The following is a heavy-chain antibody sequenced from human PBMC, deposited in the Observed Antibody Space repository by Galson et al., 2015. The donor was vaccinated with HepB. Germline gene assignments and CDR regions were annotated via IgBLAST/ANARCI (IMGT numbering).Heavy chain of an antibody. CDR2: IYSGGST. CDR3: ARGATYTSSWFDY. J-gene: IGHJ4*02. Sequence: SLRLSCAASGFTVSSNYMSWVRQAPGKGLEWVSLIYSGGSTHYADSVKGRFTISRDNSKNTLYLQMNSLRAKDTAVYYCARGATYTSSWFDYWGQGTLVTVSS. CDR1: GFTVSSNY. D-gene: IGHD6-13*01. V-gene: IGHV3-53*01.